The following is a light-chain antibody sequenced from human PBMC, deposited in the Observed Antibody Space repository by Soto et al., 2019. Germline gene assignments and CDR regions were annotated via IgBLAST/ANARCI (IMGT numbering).Light chain of an antibody. CDR3: QQYYSYPRT. J-gene: IGKJ1*01. V-gene: IGKV1-8*01. CDR1: QGISSY. CDR2: AAS. Sequence: AIRMTQSPSSLSASTGDRVTITCRASQGISSYLAWYQQEPGKAPKLLIYAASTLQSGVTSRFSGSGSGTDFTLTISCLQSEDFATYYCQQYYSYPRTFGQGTKVEIK.